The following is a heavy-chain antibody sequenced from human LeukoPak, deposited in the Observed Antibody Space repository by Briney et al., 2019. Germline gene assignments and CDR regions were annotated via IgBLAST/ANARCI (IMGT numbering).Heavy chain of an antibody. V-gene: IGHV3-30-3*02. Sequence: GKSLRLSCAASGFTFSGYPIHWVRQAPGKGLEWVAVISYDGSNKYYADSVKGRFTISRDNAKNSLYLQMNSLRAEDTALYYCAKDRLYDSSGYFDYWGQGTLVTVSS. CDR3: AKDRLYDSSGYFDY. J-gene: IGHJ4*02. CDR2: ISYDGSNK. CDR1: GFTFSGYP. D-gene: IGHD3-22*01.